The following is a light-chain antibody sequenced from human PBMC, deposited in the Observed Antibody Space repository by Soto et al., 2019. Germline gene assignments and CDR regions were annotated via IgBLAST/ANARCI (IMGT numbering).Light chain of an antibody. V-gene: IGLV2-14*01. CDR2: EVS. CDR1: SSDVGGYNY. J-gene: IGLJ1*01. CDR3: SSYTSSSTPYV. Sequence: QSVLTQPASVSGSPGQSITISCTGTSSDVGGYNYVSWYQQHPGKAPKIMIYEVSNRPSGVSNRFSGSKSGNTASLTISGLQAEDEAEYYCSSYTSSSTPYVFGTGTKVTVL.